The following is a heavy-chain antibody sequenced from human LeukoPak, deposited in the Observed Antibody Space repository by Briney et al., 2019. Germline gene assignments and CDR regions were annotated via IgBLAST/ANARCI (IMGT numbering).Heavy chain of an antibody. J-gene: IGHJ3*02. D-gene: IGHD2-2*01. CDR3: ARETRYCSSTSCYVDAFDI. CDR2: IIPIFGTA. V-gene: IGHV1-69*01. CDR1: GGTFSSYA. Sequence: SPVKVSCKASGGTFSSYAISWVRQAPGQGLEWMGGIIPIFGTANYAQKFQGRVTITADESTSTAYMELSSLRSEDTAVYYCARETRYCSSTSCYVDAFDIWGQGTMVTVSS.